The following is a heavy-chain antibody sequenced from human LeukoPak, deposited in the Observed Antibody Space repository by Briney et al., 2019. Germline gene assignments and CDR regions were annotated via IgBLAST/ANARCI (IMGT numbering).Heavy chain of an antibody. CDR3: ARDGHYDILTGYFQD. CDR2: ITNSGTTI. V-gene: IGHV3-48*04. CDR1: GFPFNRYG. Sequence: RSLELSCAASGFPFNRYGMHWGRQASGQGLGGVSYITNSGTTIYYADSVKGRFTISRDNAKNSLYLQMNSLRAEDTAVYYCARDGHYDILTGYFQDWGQGTLVTVSS. D-gene: IGHD3-9*01. J-gene: IGHJ1*01.